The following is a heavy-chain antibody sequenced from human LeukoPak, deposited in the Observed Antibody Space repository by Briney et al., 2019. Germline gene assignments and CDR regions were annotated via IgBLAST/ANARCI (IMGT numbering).Heavy chain of an antibody. J-gene: IGHJ4*02. D-gene: IGHD2-21*01. V-gene: IGHV3-23*01. CDR2: ITAGGGNT. CDR1: GFIFRTYG. Sequence: GGSLRLSCAASGFIFRTYGMNWVRQAPGKGLEYVSGITAGGGNTYYGDSLKGRFTISRDASKDTLFLQMNSLRVEDTAVYYCAKGMYGVGGALDYWGRGSLVTVSS. CDR3: AKGMYGVGGALDY.